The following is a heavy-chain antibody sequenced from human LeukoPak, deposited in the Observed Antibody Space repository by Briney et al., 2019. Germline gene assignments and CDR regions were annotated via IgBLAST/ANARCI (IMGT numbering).Heavy chain of an antibody. V-gene: IGHV3-30*04. Sequence: GGSLRLSCAASGFTFSSYAMSWVRQAPGKGLEWVGVISYDGSDEYYTDSVKGRFTISRDNSKNTVYLQMNSLRADDTAVYYCARDFTPEWFDIHWGQGTLVTVS. CDR3: ARDFTPEWFDIH. CDR1: GFTFSSYA. J-gene: IGHJ4*02. D-gene: IGHD3-3*01. CDR2: ISYDGSDE.